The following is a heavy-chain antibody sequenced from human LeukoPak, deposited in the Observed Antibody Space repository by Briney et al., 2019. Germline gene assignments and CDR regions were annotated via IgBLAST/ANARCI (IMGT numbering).Heavy chain of an antibody. D-gene: IGHD4-17*01. CDR1: GFTFSSYS. V-gene: IGHV3-48*01. CDR2: ISSSSSTI. Sequence: PGGSLTLSCAASGFTFSSYSMNWVRQAPGKGMEWVSYISSSSSTIYYADSVKGRFTISRDNAKNSLYLQMNSLRAEDTAVYYCARERGYGDWYYFDYWGQGTLVTVSS. CDR3: ARERGYGDWYYFDY. J-gene: IGHJ4*02.